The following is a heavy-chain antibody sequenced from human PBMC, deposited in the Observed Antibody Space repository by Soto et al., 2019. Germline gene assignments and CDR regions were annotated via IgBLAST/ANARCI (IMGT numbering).Heavy chain of an antibody. Sequence: QPGGSLRLSCAASGFTFSSYGMHWVRQAPGKGLEWVAVIWYDGSNKYYADSVKGRFTISRDNSKNTLYLQMNSLRAEDTAVYYCARDRGAARYYYYGMDVWGQGTTVTVYS. J-gene: IGHJ6*02. CDR3: ARDRGAARYYYYGMDV. V-gene: IGHV3-33*01. D-gene: IGHD3-10*01. CDR1: GFTFSSYG. CDR2: IWYDGSNK.